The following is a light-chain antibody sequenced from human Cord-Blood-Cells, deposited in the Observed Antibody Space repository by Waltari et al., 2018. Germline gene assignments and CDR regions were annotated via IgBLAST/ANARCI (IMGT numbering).Light chain of an antibody. V-gene: IGLV2-11*01. CDR2: DVS. CDR3: CSYAGSYTYV. Sequence: QSALTQPRSLHGPPGQSPTIVCPGTSSDFGGYNYVSWYQQHPGKAPKLMIYDVSKRPSGVPDRFSGSKSGNTASLTISVLQAEDEADYYCCSYAGSYTYVFGTGTKVTVL. J-gene: IGLJ1*01. CDR1: SSDFGGYNY.